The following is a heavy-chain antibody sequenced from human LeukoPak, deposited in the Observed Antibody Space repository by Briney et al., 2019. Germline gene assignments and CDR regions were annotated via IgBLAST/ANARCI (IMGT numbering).Heavy chain of an antibody. V-gene: IGHV3-73*01. J-gene: IGHJ5*02. CDR1: GFAFSGSF. CDR3: IRNSNGLYWFDP. D-gene: IGHD2-8*01. CDR2: IKTKANNYAT. Sequence: GSLRLSCAASGFAFSGSFIHWVRQASGKGLEWVGRIKTKANNYATAYAASVQGRFTISRDDSRTTAYLQMNSLKTEDTAVYYCIRNSNGLYWFDPWGQGTLVTVSS.